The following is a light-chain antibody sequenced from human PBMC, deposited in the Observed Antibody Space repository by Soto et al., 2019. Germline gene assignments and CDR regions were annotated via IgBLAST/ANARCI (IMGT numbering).Light chain of an antibody. CDR2: GAS. J-gene: IGKJ1*01. V-gene: IGKV3-20*01. Sequence: EIVLTQSPGPLSLSPGKRATLSCRASQSISSSYLAWYQQRPGQAPRLLIYGASSRATGIPDRFSGSGSGTEFTLTISRLEPEDFEVYYCQQYGSSSWTFGQGTKVEIK. CDR3: QQYGSSSWT. CDR1: QSISSSY.